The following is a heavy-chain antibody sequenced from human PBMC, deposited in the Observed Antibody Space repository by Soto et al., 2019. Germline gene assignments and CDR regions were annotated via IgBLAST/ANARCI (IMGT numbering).Heavy chain of an antibody. CDR3: ATGDSSGYYYERLGG. Sequence: QLQLQESGPGLVKPSETLSLTCTVSGGSISSSSYYWGWIRQPPGKGLEWIGSIYYSGSTYYNPSLKSRVTISVDTCRNQFSLRLSSVTAADTAVYYCATGDSSGYYYERLGGWGQGTLVTVSS. CDR2: IYYSGST. J-gene: IGHJ4*02. V-gene: IGHV4-39*01. D-gene: IGHD3-22*01. CDR1: GGSISSSSYY.